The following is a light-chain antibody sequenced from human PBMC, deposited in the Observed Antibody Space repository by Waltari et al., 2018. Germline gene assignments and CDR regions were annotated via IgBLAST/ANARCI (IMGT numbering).Light chain of an antibody. V-gene: IGKV1-39*01. Sequence: DILMTQFPSSLSASVGDRVTITCRASQRISRFLNWYQQKPGEAPNLLIYAVSTLQRGVPSRFSGSGSGTDFTRTISTLQPEDYATYYCQQGYSAPLTFGGGTKVEIK. CDR3: QQGYSAPLT. J-gene: IGKJ4*01. CDR2: AVS. CDR1: QRISRF.